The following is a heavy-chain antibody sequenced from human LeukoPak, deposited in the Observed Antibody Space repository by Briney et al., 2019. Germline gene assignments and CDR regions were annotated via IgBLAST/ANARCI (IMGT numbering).Heavy chain of an antibody. CDR1: GFTFSSYE. CDR2: IRYDGSNK. J-gene: IGHJ4*02. D-gene: IGHD3-10*01. Sequence: GGSLRLSCAASGFTFSSYEMNWVRQAPGKGLEWVAFIRYDGSNKYYADSVKGRFTISRDNSKNTLYLQMNSLRAEDTAVYYCAKDDGARFGEYGLDYWGQGTLVTVSS. V-gene: IGHV3-30*02. CDR3: AKDDGARFGEYGLDY.